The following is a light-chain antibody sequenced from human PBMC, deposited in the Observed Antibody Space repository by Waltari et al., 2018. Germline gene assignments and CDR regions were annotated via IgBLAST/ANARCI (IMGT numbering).Light chain of an antibody. V-gene: IGLV2-14*01. CDR1: SSDVGGYNY. CDR3: SSYRSGSILV. CDR2: EVS. Sequence: QSALTQPASVSGSPGQSITISCPGTSSDVGGYNYVPWYQQHPGKVPKVMIYEVSNRPSGVSHRFSGSKSGNTASLTISGLQAEDEADYYCSSYRSGSILVFGGGTKVTVL. J-gene: IGLJ2*01.